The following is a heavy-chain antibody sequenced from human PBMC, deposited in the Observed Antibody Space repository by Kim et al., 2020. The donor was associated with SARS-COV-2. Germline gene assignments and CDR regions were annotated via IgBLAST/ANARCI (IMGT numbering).Heavy chain of an antibody. J-gene: IGHJ4*02. V-gene: IGHV3-15*01. CDR3: TTWYVGYSSWYDHKWFGRQAVAGTLADY. CDR2: IKSKTDGGTT. CDR1: GFTFSNAW. Sequence: GGSLRLSCAASGFTFSNAWMSWVRQAPGKGLEWVGRIKSKTDGGTTDYAAPVKGRFTISRDDSKNTLYLQMNSLKTEDTAVYYCTTWYVGYSSWYDHKWFGRQAVAGTLADYWGQGTLVTVSS. D-gene: IGHD6-19*01.